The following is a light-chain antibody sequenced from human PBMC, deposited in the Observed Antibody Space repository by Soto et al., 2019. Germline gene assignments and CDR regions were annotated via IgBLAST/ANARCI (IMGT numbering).Light chain of an antibody. CDR3: QVWDGDYDHVL. J-gene: IGLJ2*01. CDR1: NIGRKS. CDR2: DDS. Sequence: SYELTHPPSVSVAPGQTARFTCGGDNIGRKSVHWYQQRPGQAPVLVIYDDSARPSGIPERFSGSNSGNTATLTVSRVEAGDEADYFCQVWDGDYDHVLFGGGTKLTVL. V-gene: IGLV3-21*02.